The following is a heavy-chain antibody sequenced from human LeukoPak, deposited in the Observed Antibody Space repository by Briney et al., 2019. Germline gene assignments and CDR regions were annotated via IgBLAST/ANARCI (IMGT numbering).Heavy chain of an antibody. CDR3: ARDRQQAYYFDY. V-gene: IGHV1-18*01. D-gene: IGHD6-13*01. J-gene: IGHJ4*02. Sequence: ASVKVSCTASGYSFTNYGISWVRQAPGQGLEWMGWISAYNGDTNYAQVLQGRVTMTTDTSTNTAYMELRSLRPDDTAVYYCARDRQQAYYFDYWGQGTLVTVSS. CDR1: GYSFTNYG. CDR2: ISAYNGDT.